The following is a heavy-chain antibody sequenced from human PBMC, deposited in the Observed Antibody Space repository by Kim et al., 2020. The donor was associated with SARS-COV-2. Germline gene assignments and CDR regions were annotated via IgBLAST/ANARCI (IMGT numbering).Heavy chain of an antibody. J-gene: IGHJ3*02. CDR2: T. Sequence: TGYAQKFQGRVTMTRNTSISTAYMELSSLRSEDTAVYYCARGWRGDAFDIWGQGTMVTVSS. CDR3: ARGWRGDAFDI. D-gene: IGHD1-1*01. V-gene: IGHV1-8*01.